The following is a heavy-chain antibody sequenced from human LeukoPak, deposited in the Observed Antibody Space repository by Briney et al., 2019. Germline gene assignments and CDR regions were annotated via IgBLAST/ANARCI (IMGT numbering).Heavy chain of an antibody. D-gene: IGHD6-6*01. CDR1: GGSISSGDYY. J-gene: IGHJ4*02. Sequence: SETLSLTCTVSGGSISSGDYYWSWIRQPPGKGLKWIGYIYYSGSTYYNPSLKSRLTISGDTSKNQFSLRLSSVTAADTAVYYCARGTWSSSIDYWGQGTLVTVSS. V-gene: IGHV4-30-4*01. CDR3: ARGTWSSSIDY. CDR2: IYYSGST.